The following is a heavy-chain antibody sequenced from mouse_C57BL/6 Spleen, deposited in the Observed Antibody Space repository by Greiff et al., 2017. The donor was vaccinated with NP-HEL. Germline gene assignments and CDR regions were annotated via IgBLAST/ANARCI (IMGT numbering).Heavy chain of an antibody. D-gene: IGHD1-1*01. Sequence: VQLQQSGPELVKPGASVKISCKASGYTFTDYYMNWVKQSHGKSLEWIGDINPNNGGTSYNQKFKGKATLTVDKSSSTAYMELRSLTSEDSAVYYCAAYYGSSYRFAYWGQGTLVTVSA. V-gene: IGHV1-26*01. CDR1: GYTFTDYY. CDR3: AAYYGSSYRFAY. CDR2: INPNNGGT. J-gene: IGHJ3*01.